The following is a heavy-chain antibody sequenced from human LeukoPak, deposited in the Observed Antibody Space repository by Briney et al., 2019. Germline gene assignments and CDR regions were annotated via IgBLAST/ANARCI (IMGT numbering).Heavy chain of an antibody. CDR2: VYYSGST. D-gene: IGHD1-26*01. J-gene: IGHJ4*02. CDR3: ARNESVLGTTGLNDFCDD. V-gene: IGHV4-39*01. Sequence: SETLSLTCTVSGGSIRGGSDYWGWIRQSQGKGLEWIGSVYYSGSTYYNPSLKSRVSISVDTSKNQFHLRLTSVTAADTAVYYCARNESVLGTTGLNDFCDDWGQGTLVTVSS. CDR1: GGSIRGGSDY.